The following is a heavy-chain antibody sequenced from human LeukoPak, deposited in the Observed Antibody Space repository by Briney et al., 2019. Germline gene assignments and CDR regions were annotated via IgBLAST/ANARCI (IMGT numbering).Heavy chain of an antibody. CDR2: INPNSGGT. CDR1: GYTFTCYY. Sequence: ASVKVSCKASGYTFTCYYMHWVRQAPGQGLEWMGWINPNSGGTNYAQKFQGRGIMTRDTSISTAYMELSRLRSDDTAVYYCARMAQDDAFDIWGQGTMVTVSS. J-gene: IGHJ3*02. CDR3: ARMAQDDAFDI. D-gene: IGHD5-24*01. V-gene: IGHV1-2*02.